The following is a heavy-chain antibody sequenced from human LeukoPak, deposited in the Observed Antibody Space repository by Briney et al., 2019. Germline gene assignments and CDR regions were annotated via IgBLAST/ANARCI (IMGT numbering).Heavy chain of an antibody. CDR1: GYTFINYG. CDR3: ARDLGKGTGPAGKGYYYYGMDV. D-gene: IGHD1-14*01. V-gene: IGHV1-18*01. Sequence: ASVKVSCKASGYTFINYGITWVRQAPGQGLEWMGWISGYSGNTNYAQKVQGRVTMTTDTSTSTAYMELRSLRSDDTAVFYCARDLGKGTGPAGKGYYYYGMDVWGQGTTVTVSS. J-gene: IGHJ6*02. CDR2: ISGYSGNT.